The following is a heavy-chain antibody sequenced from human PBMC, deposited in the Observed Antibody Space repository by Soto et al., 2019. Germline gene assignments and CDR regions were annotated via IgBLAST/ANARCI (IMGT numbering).Heavy chain of an antibody. CDR2: ISAYNGNT. CDR1: GYTFTSYG. D-gene: IGHD3-10*01. CDR3: ARDTRITMVRGLRDGGMDV. Sequence: AASVKVSCKASGYTFTSYGISWVRQAPGQGLEWMGWISAYNGNTNYAQKLQGRVTMTTDTSTSTAYMELSRLRSDDTAVYYCARDTRITMVRGLRDGGMDVWGQGTTVTVSS. J-gene: IGHJ6*02. V-gene: IGHV1-18*01.